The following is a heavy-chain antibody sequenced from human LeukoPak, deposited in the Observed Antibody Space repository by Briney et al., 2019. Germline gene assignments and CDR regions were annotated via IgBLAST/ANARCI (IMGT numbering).Heavy chain of an antibody. CDR1: GYTFTGYY. D-gene: IGHD4/OR15-4a*01. CDR3: ARDLDYGEKSEDY. V-gene: IGHV1-2*02. J-gene: IGHJ4*02. CDR2: INPNSGGT. Sequence: ASVKVSCKASGYTFTGYYIHWVRQAPGQGLEWMGWINPNSGGTKYAQKFQGRVTMTRDTSISTAYMELSSLRSEDTAVYYCARDLDYGEKSEDYWGQGTLVTVSS.